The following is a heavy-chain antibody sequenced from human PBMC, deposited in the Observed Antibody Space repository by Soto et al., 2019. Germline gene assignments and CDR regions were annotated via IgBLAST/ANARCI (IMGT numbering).Heavy chain of an antibody. CDR3: ARGRYGEY. J-gene: IGHJ4*02. D-gene: IGHD3-10*01. CDR1: GYTFTSYG. CDR2: ISAHNDNT. Sequence: QVHLVQSGAEVRKPGASVQVSCKGSGYTFTSYGIAWVRQAPGQGLEWMGWISAHNDNTNYAQKVQGRVTVTRDTSTSTAYMELRNLRSDDTAVYYCARGRYGEYWGQGALVTVS. V-gene: IGHV1-18*01.